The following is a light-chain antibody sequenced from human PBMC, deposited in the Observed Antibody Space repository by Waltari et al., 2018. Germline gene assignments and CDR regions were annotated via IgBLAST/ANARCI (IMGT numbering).Light chain of an antibody. V-gene: IGKV1-5*01. J-gene: IGKJ1*01. Sequence: DIQMTQSPSTLSASVGDRVTITCLASQSISSWLAWYQQKPGKAPKLLIYDASSLESGVPSRFSGSGSGTEFTLTISSLQPDDFATYYCQQYNSYSPVFGQGTKVEIK. CDR1: QSISSW. CDR2: DAS. CDR3: QQYNSYSPV.